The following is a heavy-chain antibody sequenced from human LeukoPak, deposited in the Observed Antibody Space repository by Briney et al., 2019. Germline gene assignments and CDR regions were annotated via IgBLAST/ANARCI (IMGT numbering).Heavy chain of an antibody. D-gene: IGHD3-10*01. V-gene: IGHV4-39*07. CDR1: GGSISSSTYY. Sequence: SETLSLTCTVSGGSISSSTYYWGWIRQPPGKGLEWIGSFYYSGSTYYNPSLKSRVTISVDTSKNQFSLKLTSVTAADTAVYYCARERSMVRGLSWFDPWGQGTLVTVSS. J-gene: IGHJ5*02. CDR2: FYYSGST. CDR3: ARERSMVRGLSWFDP.